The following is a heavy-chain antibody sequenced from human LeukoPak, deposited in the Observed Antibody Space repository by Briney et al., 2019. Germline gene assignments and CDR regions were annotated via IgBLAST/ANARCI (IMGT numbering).Heavy chain of an antibody. CDR2: ISSSSSYI. Sequence: PGGSLRPSCAASGFTFSSYSMNWVRQAPGKGLEWVSSISSSSSYIYYADSVKGRFTISRDNAKNSLYLQMNSLRAEDMAVYYCARVDTVMAYYFDLWGQGTLVTVSS. J-gene: IGHJ4*02. CDR1: GFTFSSYS. V-gene: IGHV3-21*04. CDR3: ARVDTVMAYYFDL. D-gene: IGHD5-18*01.